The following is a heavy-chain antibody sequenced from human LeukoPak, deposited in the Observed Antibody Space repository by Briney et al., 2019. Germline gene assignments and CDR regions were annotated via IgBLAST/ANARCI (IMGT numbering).Heavy chain of an antibody. Sequence: GSLRLSCTASGFPFGDYAMSWVRPAPGKGLEWVGFIRNQAHGGTADYAASVKGRFRISRDDSNSIAYLHMDSLQAEDTALYYCFTPTYYYDASGYSLYSGMDVWGQGTTVTVSS. V-gene: IGHV3-49*04. CDR3: FTPTYYYDASGYSLYSGMDV. J-gene: IGHJ6*02. CDR1: GFPFGDYA. D-gene: IGHD3-22*01. CDR2: IRNQAHGGTA.